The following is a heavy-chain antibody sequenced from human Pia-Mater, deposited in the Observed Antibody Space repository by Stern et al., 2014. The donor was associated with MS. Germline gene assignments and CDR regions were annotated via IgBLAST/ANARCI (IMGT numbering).Heavy chain of an antibody. CDR2: IIPIFGTA. V-gene: IGHV1-69*01. J-gene: IGHJ6*02. Sequence: MQLVESGAEVKKPGSSVKVSCKASGGTFNVYAINWLRQAPGQGLEWMGGIIPIFGTANYAQKFQGRATITADESTRTSSMQLSSLRYDDTAVYYCARDGRHTDNYGLDVWGQGTTVTVSS. CDR3: ARDGRHTDNYGLDV. CDR1: GGTFNVYA. D-gene: IGHD3-9*01.